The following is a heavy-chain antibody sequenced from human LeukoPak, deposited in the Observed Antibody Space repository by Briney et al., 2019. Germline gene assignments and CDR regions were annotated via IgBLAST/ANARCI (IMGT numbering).Heavy chain of an antibody. J-gene: IGHJ6*02. CDR2: ISTSSSYI. CDR3: ARDRGQYSYYYSGMDV. CDR1: GFTFSSYS. Sequence: GGSLPLSCAASGFTFSSYSMNWVRQAPGKGLEWVSSISTSSSYIYYADSVKGRFTISRDNAKNSLYLQMNSLRAEDTAVYYCARDRGQYSYYYSGMDVWGQGTTVTVSS. V-gene: IGHV3-21*01.